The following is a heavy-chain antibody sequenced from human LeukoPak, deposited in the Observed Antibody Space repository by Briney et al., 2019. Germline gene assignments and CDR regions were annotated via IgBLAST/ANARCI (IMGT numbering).Heavy chain of an antibody. J-gene: IGHJ4*02. CDR2: INPNSGGT. D-gene: IGHD3-10*01. CDR1: GYTFTGYY. CDR3: ARVSAPRGITMVRGVITPLDY. Sequence: ASVKVSCKASGYTFTGYYMHWVRQAPGQGLEWMGWINPNSGGTNYAQKFQGRVTMTRDTSISTAYMELSRLRSDDTAVYYCARVSAPRGITMVRGVITPLDYWGQGTLVTASS. V-gene: IGHV1-2*02.